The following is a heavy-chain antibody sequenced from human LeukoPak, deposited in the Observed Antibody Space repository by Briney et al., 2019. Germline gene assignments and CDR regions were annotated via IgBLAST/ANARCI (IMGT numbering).Heavy chain of an antibody. D-gene: IGHD1-26*01. CDR3: ARDLGWDNITSFHF. Sequence: GGSLRLSCAASGFTFSNYWMSWVRQPPGKGLEWVSVVYSGGSTNHAESVRGRFIVSRDLPRNTIYLQMNDLRPEDTAVYYCARDLGWDNITSFHFWGQGVLVTVS. CDR2: VYSGGST. V-gene: IGHV3-66*02. J-gene: IGHJ4*02. CDR1: GFTFSNYW.